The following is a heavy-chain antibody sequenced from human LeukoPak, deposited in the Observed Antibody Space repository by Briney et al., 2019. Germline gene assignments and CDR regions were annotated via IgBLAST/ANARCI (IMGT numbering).Heavy chain of an antibody. CDR2: VNPNSGGT. D-gene: IGHD1-26*01. CDR3: AREMSGATIDY. CDR1: GYTFTDYY. V-gene: IGHV1-2*02. Sequence: ASVTVSCKASGYTFTDYYMHWVRQAPGQGLEWVGWVNPNSGGTNYAQKFQGRVTITRDTSISTAYMELSRLRSDDTAVYYCAREMSGATIDYWGQGTLVTVSS. J-gene: IGHJ4*02.